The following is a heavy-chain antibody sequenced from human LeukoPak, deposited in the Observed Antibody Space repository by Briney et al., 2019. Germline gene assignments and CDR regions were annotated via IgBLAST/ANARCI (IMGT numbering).Heavy chain of an antibody. D-gene: IGHD1-26*01. CDR1: GGSISSSSYY. V-gene: IGHV4-39*01. J-gene: IGHJ4*02. CDR2: IYYSGST. CDR3: ARVQRWELLSAAYYFDY. Sequence: SETLSLTYTVSGGSISSSSYYWGWIRQPPGKGLEWIGSIYYSGSTYYNPSLKSRVTISVDTSKNQFSLKLSSVTAADTAVYYCARVQRWELLSAAYYFDYWGQGTLVTVSS.